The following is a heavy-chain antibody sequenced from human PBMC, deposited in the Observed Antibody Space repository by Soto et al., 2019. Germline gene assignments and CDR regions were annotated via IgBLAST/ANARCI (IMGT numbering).Heavy chain of an antibody. D-gene: IGHD4-17*01. J-gene: IGHJ4*02. V-gene: IGHV3-23*01. Sequence: PGGFLRLSWAAPGGTCSSYAISWFRQAPGKGLEWVSAISGSGGSTYYADSVKGRFTISRDNSKNTLYLQMNSLRAEDTAVYYCAKSPVTTSLAYNYWGQGPLVTGSS. CDR2: ISGSGGST. CDR3: AKSPVTTSLAYNY. CDR1: GGTCSSYA.